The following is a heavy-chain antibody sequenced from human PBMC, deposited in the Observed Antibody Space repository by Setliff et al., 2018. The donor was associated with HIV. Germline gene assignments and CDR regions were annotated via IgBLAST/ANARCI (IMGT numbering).Heavy chain of an antibody. V-gene: IGHV4-34*01. J-gene: IGHJ4*02. Sequence: NPSETLSLTCAVYGGSFTDYYWGWVRQPPEKGLEWIGSFYHSGSTNYNPSLKSRVTISIDTSKNQFSVKLNFVTAADTAAYYCAREQWLVTRGYFDSWGQGIMVTVSS. D-gene: IGHD6-19*01. CDR3: AREQWLVTRGYFDS. CDR1: GGSFTDYY. CDR2: FYHSGST.